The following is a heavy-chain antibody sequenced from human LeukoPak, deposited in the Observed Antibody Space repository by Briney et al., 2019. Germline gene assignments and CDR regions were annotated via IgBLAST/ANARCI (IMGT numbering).Heavy chain of an antibody. V-gene: IGHV4-38-2*02. CDR1: GYSISSGYY. Sequence: SETLSLTCTVSGYSISSGYYWGWIRQPPGKGLEWIGEINHSGSTNYNPSLKSRVTISVDTSKNQFSLKLSSVTAADTAVYYCARGSGGDGSGSLWGQGALVTVSS. D-gene: IGHD3-10*01. J-gene: IGHJ4*02. CDR2: INHSGST. CDR3: ARGSGGDGSGSL.